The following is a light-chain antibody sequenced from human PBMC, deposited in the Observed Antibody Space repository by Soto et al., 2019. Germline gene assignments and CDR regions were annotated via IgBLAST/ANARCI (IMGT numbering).Light chain of an antibody. CDR1: QSINSW. J-gene: IGKJ2*01. V-gene: IGKV1-5*03. Sequence: DLQMTQSPSTLSASIGDTVIITCRASQSINSWLAWYQQKPGKAPKLLIHKASTLESGVPSRFSGSESGTEFTLTISSLQPDDFATFYCQQYDRFPYTFGQGPNWRSN. CDR3: QQYDRFPYT. CDR2: KAS.